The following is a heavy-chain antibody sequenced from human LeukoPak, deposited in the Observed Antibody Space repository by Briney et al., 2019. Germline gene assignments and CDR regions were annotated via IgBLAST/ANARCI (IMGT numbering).Heavy chain of an antibody. CDR3: ARDYCSSTSCFYYYYGMDV. CDR1: GYTFTSYD. J-gene: IGHJ6*02. V-gene: IGHV1-8*01. D-gene: IGHD2-2*01. CDR2: MNPNSGNT. Sequence: EASVTVSCKASGYTFTSYDINWVRQAAGQGLEWMGWMNPNSGNTDYAQKFQGRVTMTRNTSISTAYMELSSLRSEDTAVYYCARDYCSSTSCFYYYYGMDVWGQGTTVTVSS.